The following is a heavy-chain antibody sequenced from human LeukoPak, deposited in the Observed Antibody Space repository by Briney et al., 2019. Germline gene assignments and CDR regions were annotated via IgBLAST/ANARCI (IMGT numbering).Heavy chain of an antibody. V-gene: IGHV5-51*01. J-gene: IGHJ4*02. D-gene: IGHD6-13*01. Sequence: GESLKISCKGSGYSFTSYWIGWVRPLPGKGLEWMGIIYPGDSDTRYSPSFQGQVTISADKSISTAYLQWSSVKASDTAMYYCARQPEYSSSWHDYWGQGTLVTVSS. CDR1: GYSFTSYW. CDR3: ARQPEYSSSWHDY. CDR2: IYPGDSDT.